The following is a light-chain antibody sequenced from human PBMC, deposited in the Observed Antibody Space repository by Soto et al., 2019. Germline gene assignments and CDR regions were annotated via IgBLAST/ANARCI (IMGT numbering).Light chain of an antibody. CDR3: QQYDDWPET. Sequence: EKVMTQSPATLSVSPGERATLSCRASQSVSSYLAWYQQKPGQAPRLLIYDASTRATGVPARFSGSGSGTEFTLTISSLQSDDLAVYYCQQYDDWPETSGQGTMV. V-gene: IGKV3-15*01. CDR2: DAS. CDR1: QSVSSY. J-gene: IGKJ1*01.